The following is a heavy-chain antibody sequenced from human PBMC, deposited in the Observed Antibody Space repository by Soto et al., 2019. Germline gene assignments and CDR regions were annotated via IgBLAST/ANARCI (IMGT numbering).Heavy chain of an antibody. Sequence: ETLSLTCTVSGASITQYYWNWIRQSPGKGLEWIVSVSSTGSTVYNPSLTSRVTVSLDTSKNQFSLTLNSVTAADTAVYHCARGGGRPYHNHEFDLWGQGTLVTVPQ. J-gene: IGHJ4*02. CDR3: ARGGGRPYHNHEFDL. CDR1: GASITQYY. V-gene: IGHV4-59*01. CDR2: VSSTGST. D-gene: IGHD2-21*01.